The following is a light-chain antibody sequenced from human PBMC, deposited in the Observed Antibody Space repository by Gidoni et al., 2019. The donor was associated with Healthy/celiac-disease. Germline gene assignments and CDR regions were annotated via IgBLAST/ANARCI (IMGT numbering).Light chain of an antibody. Sequence: EIVLKQSPATLSLSPGERATLSCRASQSVSSYLAWYQQKPGQAPRLLIYDASNRATGIPARFSGSGSGTDFTLTISSLEPEDFAVYYCQQRSNWPSITFXQXTRLEIK. V-gene: IGKV3-11*01. J-gene: IGKJ5*01. CDR1: QSVSSY. CDR2: DAS. CDR3: QQRSNWPSIT.